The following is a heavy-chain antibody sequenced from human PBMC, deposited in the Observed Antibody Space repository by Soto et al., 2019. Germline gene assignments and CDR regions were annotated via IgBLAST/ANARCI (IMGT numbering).Heavy chain of an antibody. CDR2: AWFDGSIE. Sequence: QVQLVESGGGVVQPGRSLRLSCAASGFTFSIYGMHWVRQAPGKGLEWVAIAWFDGSIEYYADSVKGRFTISRDNSKNTLYLQMNSLRAEDPGVYYCSRDNHLGYCSGGSCYGLAPWGQGDVVTVPS. V-gene: IGHV3-33*01. CDR1: GFTFSIYG. D-gene: IGHD2-15*01. J-gene: IGHJ5*02. CDR3: SRDNHLGYCSGGSCYGLAP.